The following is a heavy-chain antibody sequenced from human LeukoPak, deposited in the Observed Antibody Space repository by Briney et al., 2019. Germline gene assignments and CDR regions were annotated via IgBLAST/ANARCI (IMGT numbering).Heavy chain of an antibody. V-gene: IGHV1-2*02. CDR1: GYTFTGYY. CDR3: ARAMGYKLELLTDY. D-gene: IGHD1-7*01. CDR2: INPNSGGT. J-gene: IGHJ4*02. Sequence: GASVKVSCKASGYTFTGYYMHWVRQAPGQGLEWMGWINPNSGGTNYAQKFQGRVTMTRDTSISTAYMELSRLRSDDTAVYYCARAMGYKLELLTDYWGQGTLVTVSS.